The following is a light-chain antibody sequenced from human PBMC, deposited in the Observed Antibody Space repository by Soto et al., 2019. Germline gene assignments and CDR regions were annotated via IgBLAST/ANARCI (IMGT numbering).Light chain of an antibody. J-gene: IGLJ1*01. CDR3: SSYASSSPFV. V-gene: IGLV2-14*01. CDR2: DVS. Sequence: QSVLTQPASLSGSSGQSITISCTGTGGEVGGYKYVSWYQQLPGKAPKLMIYDVSYRPSGVSDRFSGSKSGNTASLIISGLQAEDEADYYCSSYASSSPFVFGTGTKVTVL. CDR1: GGEVGGYKY.